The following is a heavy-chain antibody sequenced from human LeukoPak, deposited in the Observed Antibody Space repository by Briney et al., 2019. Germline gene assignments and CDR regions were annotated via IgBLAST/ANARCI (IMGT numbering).Heavy chain of an antibody. J-gene: IGHJ4*02. Sequence: GGSLRLSCAASGFTFSSYAMSWVRQAPGKGLEWVSAISGSGGSTYYADSVKGRFTISRDNSKNTLCLQMNSLRAEDTAVYYCAKTTSPWGYCSSTSCPYPDYWGQGTLVTVSS. D-gene: IGHD2-2*01. V-gene: IGHV3-23*01. CDR2: ISGSGGST. CDR3: AKTTSPWGYCSSTSCPYPDY. CDR1: GFTFSSYA.